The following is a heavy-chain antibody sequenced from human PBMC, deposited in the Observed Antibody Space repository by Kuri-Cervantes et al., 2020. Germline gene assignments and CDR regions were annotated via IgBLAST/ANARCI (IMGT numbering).Heavy chain of an antibody. Sequence: SQTLSLTCAVSGYSISSGYYWGWIRQPPGKGLEWIGSIYHSGSTNYNPSLKSRVTISVDKSKNQFSLKLNSVTAADTAVYYCARQDRYFDHWGQGTLVTVSS. J-gene: IGHJ4*01. CDR1: GYSISSGYY. CDR3: ARQDRYFDH. V-gene: IGHV4-38-2*01. CDR2: IYHSGST.